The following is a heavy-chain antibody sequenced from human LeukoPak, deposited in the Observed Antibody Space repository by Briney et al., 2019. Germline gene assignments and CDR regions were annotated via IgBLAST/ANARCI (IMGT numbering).Heavy chain of an antibody. CDR3: AKGSYYDSSGSFYFDY. CDR1: GFTFSSYA. D-gene: IGHD3-22*01. CDR2: ISGSGDNT. V-gene: IGHV3-23*01. J-gene: IGHJ4*01. Sequence: GGSLRLSCAASGFTFSSYAMSWVRQAPGKGLEWVSGISGSGDNTYYADSVKGRFTISRDNSKNTLHVQVNSLGTEDTAAYYCAKGSYYDSSGSFYFDYWGQEPWSPSP.